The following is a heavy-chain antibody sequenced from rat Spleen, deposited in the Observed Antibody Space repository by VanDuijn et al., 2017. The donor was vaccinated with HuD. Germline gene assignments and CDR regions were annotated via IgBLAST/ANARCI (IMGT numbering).Heavy chain of an antibody. CDR2: ITNASGRT. CDR1: GFTFNNYW. CDR3: ARGGYYGYNHFDY. Sequence: EVQLVESGGGLVQPGTSLKLSCVASGFTFNNYWMTWIRQAPGRGLEWVASITNASGRTYYSDFVKGRFTISRDNTQNMLYLQVNNLRAEDTATYYCARGGYYGYNHFDYWGHGVMVIVSS. V-gene: IGHV5-31*01. D-gene: IGHD1-9*01. J-gene: IGHJ2*01.